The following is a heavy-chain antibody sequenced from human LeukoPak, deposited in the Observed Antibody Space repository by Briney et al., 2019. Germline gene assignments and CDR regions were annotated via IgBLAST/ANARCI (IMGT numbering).Heavy chain of an antibody. Sequence: VRXAPXXXLEWVXTISGSGSRTYDADSVKGRFTFSRDNSKSTLYLQMNSLRAEDTAIYYCAKGTTVTLGPFDYWGQGTLVTVSS. V-gene: IGHV3-23*01. CDR2: ISGSGSRT. J-gene: IGHJ4*02. CDR3: AKGTTVTLGPFDY. D-gene: IGHD4-17*01.